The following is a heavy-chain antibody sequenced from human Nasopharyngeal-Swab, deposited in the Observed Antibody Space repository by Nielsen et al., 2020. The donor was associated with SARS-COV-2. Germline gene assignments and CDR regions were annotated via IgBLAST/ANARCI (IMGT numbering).Heavy chain of an antibody. CDR2: IYSDGST. Sequence: GGSLRLSCAASGFSVSSNYMSWVRQAPGKGLEWVSIIYSDGSTYYADSVKGRLTISRDNSKNTLYLQMNSLRAEDTAVYYCARERAGDYYSDYWGQGTLVTVSS. D-gene: IGHD2-21*02. CDR1: GFSVSSNY. V-gene: IGHV3-66*01. CDR3: ARERAGDYYSDY. J-gene: IGHJ4*02.